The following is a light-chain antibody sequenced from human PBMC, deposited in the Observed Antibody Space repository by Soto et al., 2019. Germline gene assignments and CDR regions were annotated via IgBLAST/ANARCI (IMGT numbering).Light chain of an antibody. CDR1: QSISSH. CDR2: GAS. CDR3: QQRYSMPLT. V-gene: IGKV1-39*01. J-gene: IGKJ3*01. Sequence: DIQMTQSPSSLSASVGDRVTITCRASQSISSHLNWYQQKPGKAPQLLIYGASSLQGGVPSRFSGSGSGTDFTLTISRLQADDFAIYYCQQRYSMPLTFGPGTRVDIK.